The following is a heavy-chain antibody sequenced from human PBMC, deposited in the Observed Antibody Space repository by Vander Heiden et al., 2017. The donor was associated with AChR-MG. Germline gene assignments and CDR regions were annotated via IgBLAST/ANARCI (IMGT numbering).Heavy chain of an antibody. CDR1: GYSFTNHW. J-gene: IGHJ4*02. CDR3: ARGFDNFDY. Sequence: EVQLVQSGGEVKKPGESLKISCQGSGYSFTNHWIGWVRQMPGKGLEYMGIINPGDSDARYSPSFQGQVTMSVDRSISTAYLQWSSLKASDTAVYYCARGFDNFDYWGQGTLVTVSS. CDR2: INPGDSDA. D-gene: IGHD3-9*01. V-gene: IGHV5-51*03.